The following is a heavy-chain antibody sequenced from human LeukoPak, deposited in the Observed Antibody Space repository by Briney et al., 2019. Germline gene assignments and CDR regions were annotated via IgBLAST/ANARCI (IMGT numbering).Heavy chain of an antibody. CDR1: GFTFSSYS. V-gene: IGHV3-21*01. Sequence: GGSLRLSCAASGFTFSSYSMNWVRQAPAKGLEWVLSISSNSSYIYYADSVKGRFTISRDNAKNSLSLQMNSLRAEDTAVYYFARGRGGYAGMDWFDPWGQGTMVTVSS. CDR3: ARGRGGYAGMDWFDP. J-gene: IGHJ5*02. CDR2: ISSNSSYI. D-gene: IGHD3-10*01.